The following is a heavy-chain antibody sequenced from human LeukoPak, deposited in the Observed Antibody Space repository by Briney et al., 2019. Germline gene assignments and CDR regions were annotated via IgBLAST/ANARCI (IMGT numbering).Heavy chain of an antibody. J-gene: IGHJ4*02. CDR2: INHSGSA. D-gene: IGHD4-11*01. Sequence: SETLSLTCAVYGGSFSGYYWSWIRQPPGKGLEWIGEINHSGSANYNPSLKSRVTISVDTSKNQFSLKLSSVTAADTAVYYCARGNYSKPFDYWGQGTLVTVSS. V-gene: IGHV4-34*01. CDR1: GGSFSGYY. CDR3: ARGNYSKPFDY.